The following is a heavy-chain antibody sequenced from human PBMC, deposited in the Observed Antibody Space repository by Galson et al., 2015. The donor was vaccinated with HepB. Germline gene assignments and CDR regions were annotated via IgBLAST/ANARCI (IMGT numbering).Heavy chain of an antibody. J-gene: IGHJ4*02. Sequence: SLRLSCAASGFTFSSYGMRWVRQAPGKGLEWVAVISYDGSNKYYADSVKGRFTISRDNSKNTLYLQMNSLRAEDTAVYYCAKSSYGDYVSDYWGQGTLVTVSS. CDR2: ISYDGSNK. V-gene: IGHV3-30*18. CDR3: AKSSYGDYVSDY. D-gene: IGHD4-17*01. CDR1: GFTFSSYG.